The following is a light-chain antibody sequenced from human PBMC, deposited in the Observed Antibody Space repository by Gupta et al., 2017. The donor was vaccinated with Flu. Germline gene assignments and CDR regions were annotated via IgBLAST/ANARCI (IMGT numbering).Light chain of an antibody. CDR3: QQYGTSLWLT. J-gene: IGKJ4*01. CDR2: NAS. Sequence: IVLTQSPGTLSLSPGERATLSCRASQRVTASYLAWYQQKPGQAPRLLIYNASTRATGIPDRFSGSGSGTDFTLTISRREPEDFAVYYCQQYGTSLWLTFGGGTKVDIK. V-gene: IGKV3-20*01. CDR1: QRVTASY.